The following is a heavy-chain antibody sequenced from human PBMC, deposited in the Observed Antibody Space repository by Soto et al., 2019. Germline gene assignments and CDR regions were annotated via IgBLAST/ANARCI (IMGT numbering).Heavy chain of an antibody. V-gene: IGHV4-61*01. CDR3: ARGVLYYYDSGGYYWFDP. D-gene: IGHD3-22*01. J-gene: IGHJ5*02. CDR1: GGSVSSGSYY. CDR2: IYYSGST. Sequence: SETLSLTCTVSGGSVSSGSYYWSWIRQPPGKGLEWIGYIYYSGSTNYNPSLKSRVTISVDTSKNQFSLKLSSVTAADAAVYYCARGVLYYYDSGGYYWFDPWGQGTLVTVSS.